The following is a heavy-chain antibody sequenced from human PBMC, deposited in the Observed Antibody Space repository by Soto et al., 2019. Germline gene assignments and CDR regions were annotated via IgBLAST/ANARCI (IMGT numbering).Heavy chain of an antibody. CDR1: GGSFSGYY. J-gene: IGHJ6*02. CDR2: INHSGST. CDR3: ARGPYYYGMDV. Sequence: QVQLQQWGAGLLKPSETLSLTCAVYGGSFSGYYWSWIRQPPGKGLEWIGEINHSGSTSYNPSLKSRVTISVDTSKNQFSLKLSSVTAADTAVYYCARGPYYYGMDVWGQGTTVTVSS. V-gene: IGHV4-34*01.